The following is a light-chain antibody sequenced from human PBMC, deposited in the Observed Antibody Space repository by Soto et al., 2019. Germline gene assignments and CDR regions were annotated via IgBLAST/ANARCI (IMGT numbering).Light chain of an antibody. CDR3: LSYDSNLRGFV. Sequence: QSVLTQPPSVSGAPGQRVTISCTGSSSNLGAGFDVHWYQQFPGTAPKLLIYATNSRPSGVPERFSGSKSGTSASLAVTGLLAEDEAEYVCLSYDSNLRGFVFGTGTKVTVL. J-gene: IGLJ1*01. CDR2: ATN. CDR1: SSNLGAGFD. V-gene: IGLV1-40*01.